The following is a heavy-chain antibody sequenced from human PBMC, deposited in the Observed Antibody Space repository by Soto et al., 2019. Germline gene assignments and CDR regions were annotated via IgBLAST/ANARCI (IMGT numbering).Heavy chain of an antibody. D-gene: IGHD3-3*01. CDR3: AIDPTYYDFWSGYYTLGPFDY. CDR1: GFTFSSYA. V-gene: IGHV3-23*01. Sequence: GGSLRLSCAASGFTFSSYAMSWVRQAPGKGLEWVSAISGSGGSTYYADSVKGRFTISRDNSKNTLYLQVNSLRAEDTAVYYCAIDPTYYDFWSGYYTLGPFDYWGQGTLVTVSS. CDR2: ISGSGGST. J-gene: IGHJ4*02.